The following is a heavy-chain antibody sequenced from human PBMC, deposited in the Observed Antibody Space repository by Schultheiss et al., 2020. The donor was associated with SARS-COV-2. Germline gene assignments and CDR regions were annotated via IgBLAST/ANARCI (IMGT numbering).Heavy chain of an antibody. V-gene: IGHV4-39*07. Sequence: SETLSLTCTMSGVSIGSSPYYGGWIRQPPGKGLEWIGSIYYSGSTYYNPSLKSRVTISVDTSKNQFSLKLSSVTAADTAVYYCARDFSSRTYCGGDCYSGGWFDPWGQGTLVTVSS. J-gene: IGHJ5*02. CDR2: IYYSGST. CDR3: ARDFSSRTYCGGDCYSGGWFDP. CDR1: GVSIGSSPYY. D-gene: IGHD2-21*02.